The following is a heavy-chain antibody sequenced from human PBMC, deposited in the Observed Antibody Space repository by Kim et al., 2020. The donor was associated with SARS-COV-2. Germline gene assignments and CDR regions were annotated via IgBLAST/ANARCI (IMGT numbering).Heavy chain of an antibody. CDR3: AKASFPYSSGCPVVY. CDR1: GFTFDDYA. J-gene: IGHJ4*02. CDR2: ISWNSGSI. Sequence: GGSLRLSCAASGFTFDDYAMHWVRQAPGKGLEWVSGISWNSGSIGYADSVKGRFTISRDNAKNSLYLQMNSLRAEDTALYYCAKASFPYSSGCPVVYWGQGTLVTVSS. V-gene: IGHV3-9*01. D-gene: IGHD6-19*01.